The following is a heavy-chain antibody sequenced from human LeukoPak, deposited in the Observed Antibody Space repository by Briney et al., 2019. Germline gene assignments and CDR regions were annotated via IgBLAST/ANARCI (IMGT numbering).Heavy chain of an antibody. CDR1: GYTFTSYD. CDR3: ARGASLRAVVVGASTSPPMPYDF. Sequence: ASVKVSCKASGYTFTSYDINWVRQATGQGLEWMGWMNPNSGNTGYAQRFQGRVTMTRNASISTAYMELRSLGSEDTAVYYCARGASLRAVVVGASTSPPMPYDFWGQGTLVTVSS. J-gene: IGHJ4*02. CDR2: MNPNSGNT. D-gene: IGHD2-15*01. V-gene: IGHV1-8*01.